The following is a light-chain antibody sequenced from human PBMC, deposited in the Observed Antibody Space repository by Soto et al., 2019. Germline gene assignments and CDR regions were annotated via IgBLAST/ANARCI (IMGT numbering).Light chain of an antibody. J-gene: IGLJ3*02. CDR1: SSDVGGYNY. CDR2: DVS. CDR3: SSYTSSWV. Sequence: QSVLTQPASVSGSPGQSITISCTGTSSDVGGYNYVSWYQQHPGKAPKLMIYDVSNRPSGVSNRFSGSKSGNTASLTISGLQAEDEADYYCSSYTSSWVFGGGTKVTVL. V-gene: IGLV2-14*01.